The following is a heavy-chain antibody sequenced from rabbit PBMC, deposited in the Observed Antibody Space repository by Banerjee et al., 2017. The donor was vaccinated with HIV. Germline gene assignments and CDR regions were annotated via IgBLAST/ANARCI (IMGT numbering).Heavy chain of an antibody. CDR3: ARDWNL. V-gene: IGHV1S45*01. CDR2: IGDGSSGRT. Sequence: QQQLEESGGDLVKPGASLTLTCKGSGFDFSSNVMSWVRQAPGKGLEWIGDIGDGSSGRTYYASWAKGRFTISKTSSTTVTLQMTSLTAADTATYFCARDWNLWGPGTLVTDS. J-gene: IGHJ4*01. CDR1: GFDFSSNV.